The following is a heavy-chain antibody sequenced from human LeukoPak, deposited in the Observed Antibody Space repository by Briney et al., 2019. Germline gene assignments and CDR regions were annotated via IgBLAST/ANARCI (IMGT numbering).Heavy chain of an antibody. V-gene: IGHV3-21*01. J-gene: IGHJ4*02. CDR2: IGGSGDSI. Sequence: PGGSLRLSCAASGFTFSDYTMDWVRQAPGKGLEWVSSIGGSGDSIYYADSVKGRFTISRDNAKNSLDLQMNSLGAEDTAVYYCARDRNWNYDYWGQGTLVTVSS. D-gene: IGHD1-7*01. CDR1: GFTFSDYT. CDR3: ARDRNWNYDY.